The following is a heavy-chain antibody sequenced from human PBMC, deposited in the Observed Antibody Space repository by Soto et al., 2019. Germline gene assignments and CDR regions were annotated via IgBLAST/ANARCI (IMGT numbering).Heavy chain of an antibody. D-gene: IGHD1-26*01. Sequence: GGSLRLSCAASGFIFENFGMSWVRQAPGKGLEWISSISGSGFKKYYADSVKGRFTISRDNSKSTVYLELNNLSAEDTTVYHCAKNQGVELVPLATVDWFDPWGQGSVVTVSS. CDR1: GFIFENFG. CDR2: ISGSGFKK. V-gene: IGHV3-23*01. J-gene: IGHJ5*02. CDR3: AKNQGVELVPLATVDWFDP.